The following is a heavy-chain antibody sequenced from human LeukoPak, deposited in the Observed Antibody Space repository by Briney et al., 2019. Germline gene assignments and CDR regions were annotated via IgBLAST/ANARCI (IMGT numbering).Heavy chain of an antibody. Sequence: GASVKVSCKVSGYTLTELSMHWVRQAPGKGLEWMGGFDPEDGETIYAQKFQGRVTMTEDTSADTAYMELSSLRSEDTAVYYCATREWELLGFDYWGQGTLVTVSS. CDR2: FDPEDGET. CDR3: ATREWELLGFDY. D-gene: IGHD1-26*01. V-gene: IGHV1-24*01. CDR1: GYTLTELS. J-gene: IGHJ4*02.